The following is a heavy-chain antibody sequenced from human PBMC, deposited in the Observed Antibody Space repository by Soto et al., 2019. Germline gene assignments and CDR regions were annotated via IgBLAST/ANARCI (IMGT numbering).Heavy chain of an antibody. D-gene: IGHD6-13*01. Sequence: ASVKVSCKASGYTFTSYYMHWVRQAPGQGLEWMGIINPSGGSTSYAQKFQGRVTMIRDTSTSTVYMELSSLRSEDTAVYYCARTQQLGLFDYWGQGTLVTVSS. J-gene: IGHJ4*02. V-gene: IGHV1-46*01. CDR1: GYTFTSYY. CDR3: ARTQQLGLFDY. CDR2: INPSGGST.